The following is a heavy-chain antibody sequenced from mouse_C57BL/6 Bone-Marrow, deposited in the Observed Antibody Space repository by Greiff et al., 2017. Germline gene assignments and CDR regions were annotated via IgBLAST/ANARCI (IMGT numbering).Heavy chain of an antibody. D-gene: IGHD2-1*01. J-gene: IGHJ4*01. CDR3: ARLYYGNYVGAMDY. V-gene: IGHV1-53*01. CDR2: INPNNGGT. Sequence: VQLQQPGTELVKPGASVKLSCKASGYTFTSYWMHWVKQRPGQGLEWIGNINPNNGGTIYNQKFKGKATLTVDKSSSTAYMELRSLTSEDTAVXYCARLYYGNYVGAMDYWGQGTSVTVSS. CDR1: GYTFTSYW.